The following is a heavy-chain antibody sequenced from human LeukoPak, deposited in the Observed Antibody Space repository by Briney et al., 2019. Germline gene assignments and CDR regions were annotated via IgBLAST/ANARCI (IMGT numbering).Heavy chain of an antibody. Sequence: SETLSLTCTVSGGSISSSSYSWGWISQPPGKGLEWIGSIYYSGSTYYNPSLESRVTISVDTSKNQFSLKLSSVTAADTAVYYCAGTYYYDSSGYPGFDYWGQGTLVTVSS. CDR3: AGTYYYDSSGYPGFDY. D-gene: IGHD3-22*01. J-gene: IGHJ4*02. CDR1: GGSISSSSYS. CDR2: IYYSGST. V-gene: IGHV4-39*01.